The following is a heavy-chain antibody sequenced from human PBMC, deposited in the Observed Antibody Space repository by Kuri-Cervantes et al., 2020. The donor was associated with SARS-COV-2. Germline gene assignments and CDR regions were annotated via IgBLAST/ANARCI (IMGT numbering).Heavy chain of an antibody. Sequence: GGSLRLACAAAGFTFSSYAMHWVRQAPGKGLECVSSIMSTGGSISDANSVKGRCTISRDNSKNTLYLQMGRLRAEDMAVYYCARGDYGDYGDYLCQETLVTVSS. J-gene: IGHJ4*02. CDR3: ARGDYGDYGDY. CDR2: IMSTGGSI. CDR1: GFTFSSYA. D-gene: IGHD4-17*01. V-gene: IGHV3-64*01.